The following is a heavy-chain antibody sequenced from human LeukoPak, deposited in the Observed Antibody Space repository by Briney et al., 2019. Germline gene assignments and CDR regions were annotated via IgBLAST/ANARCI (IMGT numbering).Heavy chain of an antibody. CDR3: ARRGDSDFRID. CDR1: RHSFHSQW. V-gene: IGHV5-51*01. CDR2: IYPDDSDT. D-gene: IGHD2-21*02. J-gene: IGHJ4*02. Sequence: GESLKISCKGPRHSFHSQWIGWVRQMPGKGLEWMGIIYPDDSDTRYSPSFQGQVTISADKSISTAYLQWNSLEASDSAIYYCARRGDSDFRIDWGQGTLVTVSS.